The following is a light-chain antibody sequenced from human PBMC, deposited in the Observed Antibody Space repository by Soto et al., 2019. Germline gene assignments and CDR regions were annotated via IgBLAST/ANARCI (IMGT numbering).Light chain of an antibody. J-gene: IGLJ1*01. V-gene: IGLV2-14*01. CDR2: DVS. Sequence: QSALTQLASVSGSPGQSITISCTGTSSDVGGYNYVSWYQQHPGKAPKLMIYDVSYRPSGVSDRFSGSKSGNTASLTISGLQSEDEADYYCDSYTSGSSYVFGTGTKLTVL. CDR1: SSDVGGYNY. CDR3: DSYTSGSSYV.